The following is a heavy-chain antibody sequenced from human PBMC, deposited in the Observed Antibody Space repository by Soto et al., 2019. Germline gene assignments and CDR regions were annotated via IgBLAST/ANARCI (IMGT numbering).Heavy chain of an antibody. CDR3: AREVLSGGLDY. CDR2: IYYSGST. V-gene: IGHV4-31*03. J-gene: IGHJ4*02. D-gene: IGHD3-16*01. CDR1: GGSISSGGYY. Sequence: PSETLSLTCTVSGGSISSGGYYWSWIRQHPGKGLEWIGYIYYSGSTYYNPSLKSRVTISVDTSKNQFSLKLSSVTAADTAVYYCAREVLSGGLDYWGQGTLVTVSS.